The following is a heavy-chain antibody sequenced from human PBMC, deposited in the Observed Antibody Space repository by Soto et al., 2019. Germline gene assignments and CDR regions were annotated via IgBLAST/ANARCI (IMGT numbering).Heavy chain of an antibody. Sequence: QITLKESGPTLVKPTQTLTLTCTFSGFSLSTSGVGVGWIRQPPGKALEWLALIYWDNEKRYSPSLKNRLTIAKDTSKNQVVLIMSNMDPVDTATYYYAHRAVTTLDYWGQGTLVTVSS. CDR2: IYWDNEK. CDR1: GFSLSTSGVG. CDR3: AHRAVTTLDY. J-gene: IGHJ4*02. D-gene: IGHD4-17*01. V-gene: IGHV2-5*02.